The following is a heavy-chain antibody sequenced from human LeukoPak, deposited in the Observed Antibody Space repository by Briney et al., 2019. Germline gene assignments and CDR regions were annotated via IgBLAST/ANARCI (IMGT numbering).Heavy chain of an antibody. D-gene: IGHD3-22*01. Sequence: GGSLRLSCEASGLSFGDYTMHWVLQAPGKGLEWVSLISRNGAATKYADSVRGRFTISRDDSKNSLYLQMNSLRAEDTALYYCAKGGVYDSSVYFDYWGQGTLVTVSS. CDR1: GLSFGDYT. J-gene: IGHJ4*02. CDR3: AKGGVYDSSVYFDY. CDR2: ISRNGAAT. V-gene: IGHV3-43*01.